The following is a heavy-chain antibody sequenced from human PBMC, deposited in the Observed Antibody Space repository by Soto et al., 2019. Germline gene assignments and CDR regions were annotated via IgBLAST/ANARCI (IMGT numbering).Heavy chain of an antibody. J-gene: IGHJ3*02. D-gene: IGHD6-19*01. CDR1: GGSISTSSYH. CDR2: IYYTGST. CDR3: ACLPGSGSKGTTAFDI. Sequence: PSETRSLTCTLSGGSISTSSYHWGWIRQPPGKGLEWTASIYYTGSTHYNPSPQRRDTISVDTSKNQFSLKLTSVTAADTAVYYCACLPGSGSKGTTAFDIWGQGTLVTVSS. V-gene: IGHV4-39*01.